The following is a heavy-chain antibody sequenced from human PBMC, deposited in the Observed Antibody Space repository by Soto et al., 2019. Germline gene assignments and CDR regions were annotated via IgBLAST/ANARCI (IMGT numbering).Heavy chain of an antibody. Sequence: QVQLVESGGGVVQPGRSLRLSCAASGFTFSSYAMHWVRQAPGKGLEWVAVISYDGISKHYADSVKGRFSISRDDSENTLYVQMNSLRAEDTAVYYCAKDGYLDTYYVDYWGQGTVVTVSS. D-gene: IGHD3-9*01. J-gene: IGHJ4*02. CDR3: AKDGYLDTYYVDY. CDR2: ISYDGISK. V-gene: IGHV3-30-3*01. CDR1: GFTFSSYA.